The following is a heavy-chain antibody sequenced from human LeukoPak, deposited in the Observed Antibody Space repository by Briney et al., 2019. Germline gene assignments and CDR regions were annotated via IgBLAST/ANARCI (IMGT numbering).Heavy chain of an antibody. CDR1: GGSISSNNHH. CDR3: ARRDNSFDS. V-gene: IGHV4-39*01. Sequence: PSETLSLTCSVSGGSISSNNHHWDWIRQPPGSGLEWIGSMHHSVATYYNPSLQSRLTLSVDMSKNQFSLNLNSVTAACAAVYYCARRDNSFDSWGPGTLVTVSS. CDR2: MHHSVAT. J-gene: IGHJ4*02. D-gene: IGHD5-24*01.